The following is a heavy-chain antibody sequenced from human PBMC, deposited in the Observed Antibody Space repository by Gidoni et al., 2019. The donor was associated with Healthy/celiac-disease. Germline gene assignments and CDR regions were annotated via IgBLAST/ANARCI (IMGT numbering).Heavy chain of an antibody. CDR3: ARDGAYYDSSGYYYDPYYYGMDV. CDR2: IWYDGSNK. V-gene: IGHV3-33*01. D-gene: IGHD3-22*01. J-gene: IGHJ6*02. Sequence: QVQLVESGGGVVQPGRSLRLSCAASGFTFSSYGMHWVRQAPGKGLGWVAVIWYDGSNKYYADSVKGRFTISRDNSKNTLYLQMNSLRAEDTAVYYCARDGAYYDSSGYYYDPYYYGMDVWGQGTTVTVSS. CDR1: GFTFSSYG.